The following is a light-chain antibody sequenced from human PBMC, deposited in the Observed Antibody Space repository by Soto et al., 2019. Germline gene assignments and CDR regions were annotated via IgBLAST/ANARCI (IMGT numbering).Light chain of an antibody. CDR2: EVS. V-gene: IGLV2-14*01. CDR3: ISYTSSSTWV. Sequence: QSALTQPASVSGSPGQSITISCTGTSSDVGAYNHVSWYQQHPGKAPKLMIYEVSNRPSGVSDRFSGSRSGNTASLTISGLQAEDESDYYCISYTSSSTWVFGGGTKLTVL. CDR1: SSDVGAYNH. J-gene: IGLJ3*02.